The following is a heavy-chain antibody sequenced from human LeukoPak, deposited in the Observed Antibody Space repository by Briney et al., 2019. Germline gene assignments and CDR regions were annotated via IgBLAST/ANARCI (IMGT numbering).Heavy chain of an antibody. J-gene: IGHJ4*02. CDR2: INPNSGNT. Sequence: ASVKVSCKASGYTFTGYYMHWVRQAPGQGLEWMGWINPNSGNTGYAQKFQGRVTMTRNTSISTAYMELSSLRSEDTAVYYCARPEMIYGSGSYTDYWGQGTLVTVSS. V-gene: IGHV1-8*02. CDR1: GYTFTGYY. CDR3: ARPEMIYGSGSYTDY. D-gene: IGHD3-10*01.